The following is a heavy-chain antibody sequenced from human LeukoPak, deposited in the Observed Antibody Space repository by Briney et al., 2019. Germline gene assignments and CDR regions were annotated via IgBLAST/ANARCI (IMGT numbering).Heavy chain of an antibody. D-gene: IGHD4-17*01. V-gene: IGHV3-9*01. Sequence: PGGSLRLSCAASGFTFDDYAMHWVRQAPGKGLEWVSGISWNSGSIGYADSVKGRFTISRDNAKNSLYLQMNSLRAEDTAMYYCARGATVTYGDYWGQGTLVTVSS. CDR3: ARGATVTYGDY. CDR1: GFTFDDYA. J-gene: IGHJ4*02. CDR2: ISWNSGSI.